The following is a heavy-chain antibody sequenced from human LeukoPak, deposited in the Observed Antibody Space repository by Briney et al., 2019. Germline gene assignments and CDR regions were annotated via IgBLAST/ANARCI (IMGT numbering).Heavy chain of an antibody. D-gene: IGHD4-11*01. J-gene: IGHJ4*02. V-gene: IGHV3-30*18. CDR1: GVTFSSYG. Sequence: GRSLRLSCAASGVTFSSYGMHWVRQAPGKGLEWVAVISYDGSNKYYADSVKGRFTISRDNSKNTLYLQMNSLRAEDTAVYYCAKQMTTWFYYFDYWGQGTLVTVSS. CDR2: ISYDGSNK. CDR3: AKQMTTWFYYFDY.